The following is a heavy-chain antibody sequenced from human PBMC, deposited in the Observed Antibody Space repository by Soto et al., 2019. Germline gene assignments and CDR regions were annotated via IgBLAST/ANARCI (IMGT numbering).Heavy chain of an antibody. CDR1: GFTFSSYA. J-gene: IGHJ4*02. D-gene: IGHD2-15*01. V-gene: IGHV3-23*01. Sequence: EVQLLESGGALVQPGGSLRLSCSASGFTFSSYAMSWVRQAPGKGLEWVSSIGGTAYSTHYADSVKGRFTISRDNSKNTLYLQMNSLRVEDTAKHYCHCSGCSPRYWGQGTLVTVSS. CDR3: HCSGCSPRY. CDR2: IGGTAYST.